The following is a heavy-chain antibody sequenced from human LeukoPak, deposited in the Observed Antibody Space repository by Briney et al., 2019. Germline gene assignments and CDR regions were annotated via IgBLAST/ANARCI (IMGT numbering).Heavy chain of an antibody. Sequence: PSETLSLTCTVSGGSISSGSYYWSWIRQPPGKRLEWIGEINHSGSTNYNPSLKSRVTISVDSSKNQFSLKLSSVTAADTAVYYCARSPRWDYWGQGTLVTVSS. CDR3: ARSPRWDY. J-gene: IGHJ4*02. CDR1: GGSISSGSYY. V-gene: IGHV4-39*07. CDR2: INHSGST. D-gene: IGHD4-23*01.